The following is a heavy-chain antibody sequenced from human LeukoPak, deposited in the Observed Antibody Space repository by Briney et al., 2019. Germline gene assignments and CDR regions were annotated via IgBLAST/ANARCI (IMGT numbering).Heavy chain of an antibody. CDR3: ARDTPSPAMAHGSDAFDI. CDR1: GGTFSSYA. D-gene: IGHD5-18*01. Sequence: GSSVKVSCKASGGTFSSYAISWVRQAPGQGLEWMGGIIPIFGTPNYAQNFQGRVTITADTSTSTAYMELSSLRSEDTAVYYCARDTPSPAMAHGSDAFDIWGQGTMVTVSS. J-gene: IGHJ3*02. CDR2: IIPIFGTP. V-gene: IGHV1-69*06.